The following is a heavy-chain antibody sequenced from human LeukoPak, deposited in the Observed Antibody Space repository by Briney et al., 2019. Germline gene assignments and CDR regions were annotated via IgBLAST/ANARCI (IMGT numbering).Heavy chain of an antibody. D-gene: IGHD5-18*01. CDR3: ARAGGNGYSYGYSRDWFDP. Sequence: PGGSLRLSCAASGFTVSSNYMSWVRQAPGKGLEWVSVIYSGGSTYYADSMKGRFTISRDNAKNSLYLQMNSLRAEDTAVYYCARAGGNGYSYGYSRDWFDPWGQGTLVTVSS. CDR1: GFTVSSNY. V-gene: IGHV3-53*01. J-gene: IGHJ5*02. CDR2: IYSGGST.